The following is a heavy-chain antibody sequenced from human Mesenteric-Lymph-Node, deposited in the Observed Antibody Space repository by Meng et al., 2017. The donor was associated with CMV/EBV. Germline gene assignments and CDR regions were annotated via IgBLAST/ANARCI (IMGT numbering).Heavy chain of an antibody. J-gene: IGHJ4*02. CDR3: TRDHEIAGGAGY. V-gene: IGHV3-74*01. Sequence: GGSLRLSCAASGFTFSSYWMHWVRQAPGKGLVWVSHINSDGSSTNYADSVKGRFTISRDNAKNTLYLQMNSLRAEDTAVYYCTRDHEIAGGAGYWGQGTLVTVS. CDR2: INSDGSST. D-gene: IGHD5-24*01. CDR1: GFTFSSYW.